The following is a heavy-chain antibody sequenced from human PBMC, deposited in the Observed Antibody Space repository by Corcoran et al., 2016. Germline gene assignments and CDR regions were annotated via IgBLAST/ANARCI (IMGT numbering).Heavy chain of an antibody. Sequence: QVQLVESGGGVVQPGTSLRLSWAASGFTFSAYGMHWVRQAPGKGLEWVASIWHDGGRASYADSVKGRFIISRDNARNNLYVQMRSLRAEDTTLYHCARDYTTSWTPGYWGQGTLVTVSS. D-gene: IGHD2-2*01. CDR3: ARDYTTSWTPGY. J-gene: IGHJ4*02. CDR1: GFTFSAYG. V-gene: IGHV3-33*01. CDR2: IWHDGGRA.